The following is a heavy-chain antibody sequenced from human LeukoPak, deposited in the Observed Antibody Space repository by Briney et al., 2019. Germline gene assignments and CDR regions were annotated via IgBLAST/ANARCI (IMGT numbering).Heavy chain of an antibody. D-gene: IGHD3-3*01. Sequence: GGSLRLSCEASGFIFRSYWMSWVRQAPGKGLEWVASIYQDGSEKYYVDSVKGRFTISRDNAKNSLYLQMNSLRAEDTAVYYCARDGHYDIWSGSFEGIDYWGQGTLVTVSS. CDR1: GFIFRSYW. V-gene: IGHV3-7*01. J-gene: IGHJ4*02. CDR2: IYQDGSEK. CDR3: ARDGHYDIWSGSFEGIDY.